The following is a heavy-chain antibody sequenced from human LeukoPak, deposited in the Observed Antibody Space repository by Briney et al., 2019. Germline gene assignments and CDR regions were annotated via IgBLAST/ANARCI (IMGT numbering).Heavy chain of an antibody. Sequence: SETLSLTCTVSGGSISSYYWSWIRQPPGKGLEWIGYIYYSGSTNYNPSLKSRVTISVDTSKNQFSLKLTSVTAADTAVYYCARGYYYGSISFDPWGQGTLVTVSS. D-gene: IGHD3-10*01. CDR3: ARGYYYGSISFDP. J-gene: IGHJ5*02. CDR2: IYYSGST. V-gene: IGHV4-59*01. CDR1: GGSISSYY.